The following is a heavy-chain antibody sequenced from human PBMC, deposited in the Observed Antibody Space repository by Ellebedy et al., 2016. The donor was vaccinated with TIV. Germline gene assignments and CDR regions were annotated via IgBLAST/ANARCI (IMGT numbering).Heavy chain of an antibody. D-gene: IGHD4-17*01. CDR3: ARARSAIPAPFDDYGDYDFPSKTFDY. V-gene: IGHV4-61*05. J-gene: IGHJ4*02. Sequence: MPSETLSLTCTVSGGSISSSSYYWGWIRQPPGKGLEWIGYIYYSGSTNYNPSPKSRVTISVDTSKNQFSLKLSSVTAADTAVYYCARARSAIPAPFDDYGDYDFPSKTFDYWGQGTLVTVSS. CDR2: IYYSGST. CDR1: GGSISSSSYY.